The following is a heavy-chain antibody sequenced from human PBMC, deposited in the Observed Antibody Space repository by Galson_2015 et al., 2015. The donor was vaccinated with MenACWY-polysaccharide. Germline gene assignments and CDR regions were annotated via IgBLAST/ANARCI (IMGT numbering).Heavy chain of an antibody. CDR2: IRSSGTNT. CDR3: AKDSTDFWSVAGRFDH. D-gene: IGHD3-3*01. J-gene: IGHJ5*02. CDR1: GFTSTSYA. V-gene: IGHV3-23*01. Sequence: SLRLSCAASGFTSTSYAMSWVRQAPGKGLEWVSAIRSSGTNTYYADSVKGRFTISRDNSKNTLYLQMNSLRAEDTAVYYCAKDSTDFWSVAGRFDHWGQGTLVTVSS.